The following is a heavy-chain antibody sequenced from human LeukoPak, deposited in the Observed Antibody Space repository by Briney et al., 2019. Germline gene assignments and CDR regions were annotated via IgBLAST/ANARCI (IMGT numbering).Heavy chain of an antibody. CDR1: GFTFGSHF. D-gene: IGHD1-14*01. CDR2: INGDATIT. J-gene: IGHJ4*02. Sequence: GGSLRLSCVASGFTFGSHFMHWVRQAPGKGRMWVSRINGDATITTYTDSVKGRFTISRDNARNTVYLQMNNLRGEDTGVYYCTRDSAGLDYWGQGARVTVSS. V-gene: IGHV3-74*03. CDR3: TRDSAGLDY.